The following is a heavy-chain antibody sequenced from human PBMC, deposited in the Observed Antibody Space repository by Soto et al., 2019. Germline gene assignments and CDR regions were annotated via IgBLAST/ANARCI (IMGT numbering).Heavy chain of an antibody. D-gene: IGHD2-2*01. J-gene: IGHJ4*02. CDR1: GFTFTSSA. CDR3: AAAGDCISTNCHRD. Sequence: QMQLVQSGPEVKKPGTSVKVACKASGFTFTSSAVQWVRQARGQPLEWIGWIAVGSGTTSYALKFQERVTLTRDMSTSTAYMELSSLRSEDTAVYYCAAAGDCISTNCHRDWGQGTLVTVSS. CDR2: IAVGSGTT. V-gene: IGHV1-58*01.